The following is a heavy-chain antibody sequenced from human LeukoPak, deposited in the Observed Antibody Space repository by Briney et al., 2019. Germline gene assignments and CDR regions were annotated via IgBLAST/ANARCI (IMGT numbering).Heavy chain of an antibody. Sequence: GGSLRLSCAASGFTFSSYWMHWVRQAPGKGLVWISRINSDGSSTSYADSVKGRFTISRDNAKNTLYLQMNSLRAEDTAVYYCARVMADIVVVPAAMLYYYYYMDVWGKGTTVTVSS. J-gene: IGHJ6*03. V-gene: IGHV3-74*01. D-gene: IGHD2-2*01. CDR2: INSDGSST. CDR1: GFTFSSYW. CDR3: ARVMADIVVVPAAMLYYYYYMDV.